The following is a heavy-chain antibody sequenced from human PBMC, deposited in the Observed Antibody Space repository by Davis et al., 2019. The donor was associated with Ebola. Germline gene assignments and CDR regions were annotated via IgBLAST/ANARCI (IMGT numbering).Heavy chain of an antibody. CDR2: INGGNGST. CDR1: GYTFTRYA. CDR3: ARGTGELRDFDWLPSFDY. J-gene: IGHJ4*02. Sequence: AASVKVSCKASGYTFTRYAMHCVRQAPGQRLEWMGWINGGNGSTKYSQKFQGRVTITRDTSASTVYMELSSLRSADTAVYYCARGTGELRDFDWLPSFDYWGQGTLVTVSS. V-gene: IGHV1-3*01. D-gene: IGHD3-9*01.